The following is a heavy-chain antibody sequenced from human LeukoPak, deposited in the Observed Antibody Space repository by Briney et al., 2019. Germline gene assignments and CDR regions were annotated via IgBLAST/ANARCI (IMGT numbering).Heavy chain of an antibody. J-gene: IGHJ4*02. Sequence: ASVKVSCKASGYTFNSYDISWVRQAPGQGLEWMAWISTYNGNTNYALKVQGRATMTTDTSTSTAYMELRSLRSDDTAVYYCARAEGDSSGYYFNFDYWGQGTLVTVSS. CDR1: GYTFNSYD. V-gene: IGHV1-18*01. D-gene: IGHD3-22*01. CDR3: ARAEGDSSGYYFNFDY. CDR2: ISTYNGNT.